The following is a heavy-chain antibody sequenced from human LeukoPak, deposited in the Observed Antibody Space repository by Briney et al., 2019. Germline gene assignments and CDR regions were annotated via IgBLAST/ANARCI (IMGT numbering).Heavy chain of an antibody. J-gene: IGHJ4*02. D-gene: IGHD6-19*01. CDR1: GGSISSYY. V-gene: IGHV4-59*01. CDR3: ARRGLYSSGVALYDY. Sequence: SETLSLTCTVSGGSISSYYWSWIRQPPGKGLEWIGYIYYSGSTNYNPSLKSRVTISVDTSKNQFSLKMSSVTAADTAVYYCARRGLYSSGVALYDYWGQGTLVTVSS. CDR2: IYYSGST.